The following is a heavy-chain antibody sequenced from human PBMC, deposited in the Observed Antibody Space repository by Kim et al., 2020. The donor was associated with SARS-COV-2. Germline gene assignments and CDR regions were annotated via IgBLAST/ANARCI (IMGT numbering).Heavy chain of an antibody. CDR2: INHSGST. D-gene: IGHD6-13*01. V-gene: IGHV4-34*01. CDR1: GGSFSGYY. J-gene: IGHJ4*02. Sequence: SETLSLTCAVYGGSFSGYYWSWIRQPPGKGLEWIGEINHSGSTNYNPSLKSRVTISVDTSKNQFSLKLSSVTAADTAVYYCARGRSSSNFDYWGQGTL. CDR3: ARGRSSSNFDY.